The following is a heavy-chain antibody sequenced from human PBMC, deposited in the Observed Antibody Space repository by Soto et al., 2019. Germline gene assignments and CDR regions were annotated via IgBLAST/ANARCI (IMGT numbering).Heavy chain of an antibody. D-gene: IGHD5-12*01. J-gene: IGHJ1*01. V-gene: IGHV1-69*01. CDR3: AREGSGYNF. CDR1: GGSFSSFG. CDR2: IIPVFGRP. Sequence: QVQLVQSGAELKKPGSSVKVSCKASGGSFSSFGISWVRQAPGQGLEWMGGIIPVFGRPNYAQRFRGRLTITADESTNSVYLELIDLRSEDTAVYYCAREGSGYNFWCQGTQVTVSS.